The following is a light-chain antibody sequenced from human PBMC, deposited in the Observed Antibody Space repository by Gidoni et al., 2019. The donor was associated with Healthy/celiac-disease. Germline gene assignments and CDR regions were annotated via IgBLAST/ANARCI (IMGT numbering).Light chain of an antibody. V-gene: IGKV3-15*01. CDR1: QSVSSN. Sequence: EIVMTQSPATLSVSPGERATLSCRASQSVSSNLAWYQQKPGQAPRLLIYGASTRATGIPARFSGSGPGTEFTLTISSLQSEDFAVYYCQQYNNWPPLTFXGXTKVEIK. J-gene: IGKJ4*01. CDR3: QQYNNWPPLT. CDR2: GAS.